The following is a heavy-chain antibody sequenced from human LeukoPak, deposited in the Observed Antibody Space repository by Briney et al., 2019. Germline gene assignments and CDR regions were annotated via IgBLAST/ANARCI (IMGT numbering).Heavy chain of an antibody. V-gene: IGHV3-30-3*01. J-gene: IGHJ4*02. D-gene: IGHD6-19*01. CDR2: ISYDGSDK. CDR1: GFTFSNYA. Sequence: GGSLRLSCAASGFTFSNYAMHWVRQAPGKGLEWVAVISYDGSDKYYAASVKGRFTISRDNSKNTLYLQMNSLRPEDTAVYYCARDWGRRYSSGWYGDFDYWGQGTLVTVSS. CDR3: ARDWGRRYSSGWYGDFDY.